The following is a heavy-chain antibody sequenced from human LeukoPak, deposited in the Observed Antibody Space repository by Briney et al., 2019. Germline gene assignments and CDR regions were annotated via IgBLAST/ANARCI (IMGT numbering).Heavy chain of an antibody. CDR1: GFTFSSYV. CDR3: AAGLVVIDAFDI. V-gene: IGHV3-30-3*01. J-gene: IGHJ3*02. Sequence: GGSLRLSCAASGFTFSSYVMHWVRQAPGKGLKWVAVISYDGSNKYYADSVKGRFTISRDNSKNTLYLQMNSLRAEDTAVYYCAAGLVVIDAFDIWGQGTMVTVSS. D-gene: IGHD3-22*01. CDR2: ISYDGSNK.